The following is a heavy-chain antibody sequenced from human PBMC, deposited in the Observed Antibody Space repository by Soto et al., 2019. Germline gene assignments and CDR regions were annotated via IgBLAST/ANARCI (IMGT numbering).Heavy chain of an antibody. CDR2: VFYTGRA. V-gene: IGHV4-61*08. Sequence: SETLSLTCTVSGGSISSGGYYWSWIRQHPGKGLEWIGYVFYTGRANYNASLKSRVSISLDTSNYQFSLKLSSVTAADTAVYYYARDGDGRMTTNPYYYNGMDVWGPGTTVTVSS. CDR1: GGSISSGGYY. J-gene: IGHJ6*02. CDR3: ARDGDGRMTTNPYYYNGMDV. D-gene: IGHD4-4*01.